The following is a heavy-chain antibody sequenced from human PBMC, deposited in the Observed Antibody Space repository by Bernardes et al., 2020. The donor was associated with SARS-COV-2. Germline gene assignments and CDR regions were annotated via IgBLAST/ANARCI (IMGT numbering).Heavy chain of an antibody. V-gene: IGHV3-23*01. CDR3: TRDQGRIDASGLYDAFDI. D-gene: IGHD2-15*01. J-gene: IGHJ3*02. CDR1: GFTFSNHA. CDR2: ISGPGGGT. Sequence: GGSLRLSCSASGFTFSNHAMSWVRQAPGKGLEWVSMISGPGGGTDYADSVKGRFTISRDNFKSTLNLQMDSLRAEDTAIYYCTRDQGRIDASGLYDAFDIWGQGTVVTVSS.